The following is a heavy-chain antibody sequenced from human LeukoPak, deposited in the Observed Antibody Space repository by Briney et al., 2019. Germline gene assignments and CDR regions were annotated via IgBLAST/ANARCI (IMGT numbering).Heavy chain of an antibody. V-gene: IGHV1-69*13. J-gene: IGHJ4*02. Sequence: GASVKVSCKASGGTYSSYAISWVRQAPGQGLEWMGGIIPIFGTANYAQKFQGRVTITADESTSTAYMELSSLRSEDTAVYYCATGILTGYYGYWGQGTLVTVSS. CDR2: IIPIFGTA. CDR1: GGTYSSYA. CDR3: ATGILTGYYGY. D-gene: IGHD3-9*01.